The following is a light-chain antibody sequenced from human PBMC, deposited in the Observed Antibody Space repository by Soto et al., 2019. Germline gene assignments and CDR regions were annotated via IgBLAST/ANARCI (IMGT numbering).Light chain of an antibody. Sequence: EIVMTQSPVTLSVSPGERATLSCRASQSVGIRLAWYQQKPGQAPRLLMYDTSTRATGVPARFSGSGSGTDFTLTISRLEPEDFAVYYCQQYNNWPPETFGQGTKVDIK. CDR1: QSVGIR. V-gene: IGKV3-15*01. CDR3: QQYNNWPPET. CDR2: DTS. J-gene: IGKJ1*01.